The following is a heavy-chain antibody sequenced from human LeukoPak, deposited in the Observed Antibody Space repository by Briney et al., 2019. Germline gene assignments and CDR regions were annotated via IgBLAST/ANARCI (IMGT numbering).Heavy chain of an antibody. D-gene: IGHD3-22*01. CDR2: IYYSGST. Sequence: PSETLSLTCTVSGDSISSYYWSWIRQPPGKGLEWIGYIYYSGSTNYNPSLKSRVTISVDTSKNQFSLKLSSVTAADTAVYYCARALRSGYNDYWGQGTLVTVSS. CDR1: GDSISSYY. V-gene: IGHV4-59*01. J-gene: IGHJ4*02. CDR3: ARALRSGYNDY.